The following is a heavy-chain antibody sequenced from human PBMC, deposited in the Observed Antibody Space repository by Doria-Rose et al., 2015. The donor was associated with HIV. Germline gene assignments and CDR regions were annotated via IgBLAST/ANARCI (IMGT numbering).Heavy chain of an antibody. CDR3: AKAPIIGPKYYFYMDV. CDR2: ISWDSGTK. D-gene: IGHD3-3*01. V-gene: IGHV3-9*01. CDR1: GFSFESYA. J-gene: IGHJ6*03. Sequence: VQLVRSGGGLVQPGRSLRLSCVGSGFSFESYAMHWVRLAPGKGLEWVAGISWDSGTKGNADSVEGRFTTSRDNAKKSVYLEMRSLRPEDTAFYYCAKAPIIGPKYYFYMDVWGKGTSVTVSS.